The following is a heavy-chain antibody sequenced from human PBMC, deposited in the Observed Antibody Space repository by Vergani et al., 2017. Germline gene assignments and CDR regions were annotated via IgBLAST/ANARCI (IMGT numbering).Heavy chain of an antibody. CDR2: IHQSRRT. D-gene: IGHD3-10*01. CDR3: ARDTFEYDSGSYDDTFDS. J-gene: IGHJ3*02. CDR1: GGSISSNF. Sequence: QVQLQESGPGLVKPSETLSLTCSVSGGSISSNFWSWVRRPPGKGLEWIGYIHQSRRTNSNPSLKSRVTISIDTSKNRFSLRLSSVTTADTAVYYCARDTFEYDSGSYDDTFDSWGQGTMVIVSS. V-gene: IGHV4-59*01.